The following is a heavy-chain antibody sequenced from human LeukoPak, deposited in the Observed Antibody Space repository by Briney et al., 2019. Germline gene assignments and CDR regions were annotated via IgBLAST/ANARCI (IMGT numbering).Heavy chain of an antibody. Sequence: PGGSLRLSCAASGFTFSSYGMHWVRQAPGKGLEWVAFIRYDGSNKYYADSVKGRFTISRDNSKNTLYLQMNSLRAEDTAVYYCAREGIRGYCSGGSCYVDYWGQGTLVTVSS. CDR3: AREGIRGYCSGGSCYVDY. J-gene: IGHJ4*02. CDR2: IRYDGSNK. D-gene: IGHD2-15*01. CDR1: GFTFSSYG. V-gene: IGHV3-30*02.